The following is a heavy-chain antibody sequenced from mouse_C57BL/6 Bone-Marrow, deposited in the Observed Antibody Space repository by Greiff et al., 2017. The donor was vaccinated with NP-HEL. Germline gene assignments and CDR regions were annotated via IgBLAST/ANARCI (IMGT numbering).Heavy chain of an antibody. D-gene: IGHD1-1*01. CDR1: GYSITSDY. V-gene: IGHV3-8*01. CDR2: ISYSGST. J-gene: IGHJ2*01. CDR3: ARWRYGSSYSFYYFDY. Sequence: VQLKESGPGLAKPSQTLSLTCSVTGYSITSDYWNWIRKFPGNKLEYMGYISYSGSTYYNPSLKSRISITRDTSKNQYYLQLNSVTTEDTATYYCARWRYGSSYSFYYFDYWGQGTTLTVSS.